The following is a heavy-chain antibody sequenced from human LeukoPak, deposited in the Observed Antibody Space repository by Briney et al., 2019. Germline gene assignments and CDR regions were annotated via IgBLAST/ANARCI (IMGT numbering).Heavy chain of an antibody. CDR3: ARGPHGLKFDY. CDR1: GGSFSGYY. J-gene: IGHJ4*02. V-gene: IGHV4-34*01. CDR2: VNHSGST. Sequence: SETLSLTCAVYGGSFSGYYWSWIRQPPGKGLEWIGEVNHSGSTNYNPSLKSRVTISVDTPKNQFSLKLSSVTAADTAVYYCARGPHGLKFDYWGQGTLVTVSS. D-gene: IGHD3-16*01.